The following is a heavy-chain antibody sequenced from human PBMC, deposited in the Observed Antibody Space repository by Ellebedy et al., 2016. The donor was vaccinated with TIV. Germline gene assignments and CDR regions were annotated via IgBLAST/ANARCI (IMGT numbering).Heavy chain of an antibody. CDR1: GGSFSGYY. J-gene: IGHJ3*02. D-gene: IGHD1-26*01. CDR2: INHSGST. Sequence: SETLSLXCAVYGGSFSGYYWSWIRQPPGKGLEWIGEINHSGSTNYNPSLKSRVTISVDTSKNQFSLKLSSVTAADTAVYYCARGIRSPKSWWELRPRDAFDIWGQGTMVTVSS. V-gene: IGHV4-34*01. CDR3: ARGIRSPKSWWELRPRDAFDI.